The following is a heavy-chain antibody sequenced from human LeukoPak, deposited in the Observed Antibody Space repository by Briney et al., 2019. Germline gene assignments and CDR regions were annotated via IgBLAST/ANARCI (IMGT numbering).Heavy chain of an antibody. CDR1: GYSFTSYW. CDR2: IYLGDSDT. D-gene: IGHD3-22*01. J-gene: IGHJ3*02. CDR3: ARAETSLYYYDSSGYAHAFDI. V-gene: IGHV5-51*01. Sequence: GESLKISCKGSGYSFTSYWIGWVRQMPGKGLEWMGIIYLGDSDTRYSPSFQGQVTISADKSISTAYLQWSSLKASDTAMYYCARAETSLYYYDSSGYAHAFDIWGQGTMVTVSS.